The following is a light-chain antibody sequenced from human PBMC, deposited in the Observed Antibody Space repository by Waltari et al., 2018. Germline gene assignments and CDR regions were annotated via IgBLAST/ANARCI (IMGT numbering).Light chain of an antibody. CDR1: QSLLQSDGKTY. V-gene: IGKV2D-29*01. Sequence: EIVMTQTPLSLSVTPGQAASITCKSSQSLLQSDGKTYLYWYLQRAGQSPQLLIYEVSKRFSGVSDRISGSGSGTDFTLTISRVETDDVDIYFCMQTTHWRSFGRGTKLEIK. CDR2: EVS. J-gene: IGKJ2*01. CDR3: MQTTHWRS.